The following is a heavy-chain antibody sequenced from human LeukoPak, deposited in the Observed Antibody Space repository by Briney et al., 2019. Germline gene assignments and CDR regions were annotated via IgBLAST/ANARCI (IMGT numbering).Heavy chain of an antibody. D-gene: IGHD2-21*02. CDR2: IRRKDNNYAT. CDR1: GFSFSDSA. Sequence: PGGSLTLSCAASGFSFSDSAMHWLRQATGRGLEWVGHIRRKDNNYATSYAASMRCRFTIPRDDSKNTACLHRNSLKTEDTAMYYCTMTLSCGGDCYHWDYWGQGTLVTASS. V-gene: IGHV3-73*01. J-gene: IGHJ4*02. CDR3: TMTLSCGGDCYHWDY.